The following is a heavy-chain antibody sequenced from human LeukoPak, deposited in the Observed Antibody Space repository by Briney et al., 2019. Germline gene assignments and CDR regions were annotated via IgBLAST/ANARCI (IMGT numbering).Heavy chain of an antibody. Sequence: ASVKVSCKASGYTFTSYDINWVRQATGQGLGWMGYKDPKSVYTGHAQKFQGSITMTRNTSTSTAYMELSSLRSEDTAIYYCARVPRELPGKGGQGTLATVSS. CDR1: GYTFTSYD. CDR3: ARVPRELPGK. CDR2: KDPKSVYT. J-gene: IGHJ4*02. D-gene: IGHD1-26*01. V-gene: IGHV1-8*01.